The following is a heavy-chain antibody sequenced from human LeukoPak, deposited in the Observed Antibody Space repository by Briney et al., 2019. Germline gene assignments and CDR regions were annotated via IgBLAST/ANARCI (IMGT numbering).Heavy chain of an antibody. CDR2: IWYDGSNK. CDR1: GFTFSSYG. V-gene: IGHV3-33*01. D-gene: IGHD3-22*01. CDR3: ARGDTYYYDSGGYSIY. J-gene: IGHJ4*02. Sequence: GGSLRLSCAASGFTFSSYGMHWVRQAPGKGLEWVAVIWYDGSNKYYADSVKGRFTISRDNSKNTLYLQMNSLRAEDTAVYYCARGDTYYYDSGGYSIYWGQGTLVTVSS.